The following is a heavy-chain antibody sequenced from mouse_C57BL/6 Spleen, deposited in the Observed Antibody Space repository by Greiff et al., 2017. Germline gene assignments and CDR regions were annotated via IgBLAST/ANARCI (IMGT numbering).Heavy chain of an antibody. CDR3: ARKAQASWFAY. CDR1: GFTFSSYA. CDR2: ISDGGSYT. V-gene: IGHV5-4*01. D-gene: IGHD3-2*02. J-gene: IGHJ3*01. Sequence: EVQLVESGGGLVKPGGSLKLSCAASGFTFSSYAMSWVRQTPEKRLEWVATISDGGSYTYYPDNVKGRFTISRDNAKNNLYLQMSHLKSEDTAMYYCARKAQASWFAYWGQGTLVTVSA.